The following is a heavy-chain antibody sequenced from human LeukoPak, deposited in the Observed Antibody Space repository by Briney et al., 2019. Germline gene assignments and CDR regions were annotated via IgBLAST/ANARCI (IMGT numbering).Heavy chain of an antibody. J-gene: IGHJ4*02. CDR3: EKGGTVIARLIAAG. CDR2: FSGSFSST. CDR1: GFTFSTYA. D-gene: IGHD6-6*01. V-gene: IGHV3-23*01. Sequence: GASLRLSCAASGFTFSTYAMTWVRQPPGKGLEWVSIFSGSFSSTYYADSVKCRFTISRENSETTLYLQMNSLRAEDTVVYYCEKGGTVIARLIAAGWGKGSLVTVCS.